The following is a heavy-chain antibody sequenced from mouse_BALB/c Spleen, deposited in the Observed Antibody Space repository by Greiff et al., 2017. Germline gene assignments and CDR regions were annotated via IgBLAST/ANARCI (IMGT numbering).Heavy chain of an antibody. CDR1: GFTFSDYY. D-gene: IGHD2-14*01. CDR2: ISDGGSYT. Sequence: EVQRVASGGGLVKPGGSLKLSCAASGFTFSDYYMYWVRQTPEKRLEWVATISDGGSYTYSPDSVKGRFTISRDNAKNNLYLQMSSLKSEDTAMYDCARGGYDGYDAMDDWGQGTSVTVSS. V-gene: IGHV5-4*02. J-gene: IGHJ4*01. CDR3: ARGGYDGYDAMDD.